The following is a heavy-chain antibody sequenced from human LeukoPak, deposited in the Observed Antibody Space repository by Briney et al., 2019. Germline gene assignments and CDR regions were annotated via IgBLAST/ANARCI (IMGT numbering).Heavy chain of an antibody. CDR1: GGTFSSYT. J-gene: IGHJ4*02. Sequence: SVKVSCKASGGTFSSYTISWVRQAPGQGLEWMGRIIPILGIANYAQKFQGRVTITADKSTSTAYMGLSSLRSEDTAVYYCARYFAYYYDSSGYYPPLGYWGQGTLVTVSS. V-gene: IGHV1-69*02. CDR2: IIPILGIA. CDR3: ARYFAYYYDSSGYYPPLGY. D-gene: IGHD3-22*01.